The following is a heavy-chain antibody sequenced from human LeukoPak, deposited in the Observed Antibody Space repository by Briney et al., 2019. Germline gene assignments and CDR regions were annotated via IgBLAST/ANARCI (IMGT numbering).Heavy chain of an antibody. V-gene: IGHV3-73*01. Sequence: PGGSLKLSCAASGFTFSGSAMHWVRQASGKGLEWVGRIRSKANSYATAYAASVKGRFTISRDDSKNTVYLQMNSLKTEDTAVYYCTRLYCGGGYCYYFDYWGQGTLVTVSS. D-gene: IGHD2-21*01. CDR1: GFTFSGSA. J-gene: IGHJ4*02. CDR2: IRSKANSYAT. CDR3: TRLYCGGGYCYYFDY.